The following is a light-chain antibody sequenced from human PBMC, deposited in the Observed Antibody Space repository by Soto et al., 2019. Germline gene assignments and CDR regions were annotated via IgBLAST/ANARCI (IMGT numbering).Light chain of an antibody. CDR2: GAS. CDR3: QQYNNWPPTWT. V-gene: IGKV3-15*01. CDR1: QSVSSN. J-gene: IGKJ1*01. Sequence: EIVMTQSPATLSVSPGERATLSCRASQSVSSNLAWYQQKPGQAPRLLIYGASTRATGIPARFGGSGSGPEFTLTISRLQSEDFAVYYCQQYNNWPPTWTFGQGTKVEIK.